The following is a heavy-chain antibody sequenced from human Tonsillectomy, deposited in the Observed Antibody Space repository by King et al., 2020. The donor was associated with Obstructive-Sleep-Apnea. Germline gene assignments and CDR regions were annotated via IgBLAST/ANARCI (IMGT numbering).Heavy chain of an antibody. V-gene: IGHV4-59*01. CDR2: ISYSGNS. CDR1: DGFISGSY. J-gene: IGHJ6*02. Sequence: VQLQESGPGLLKSSETLSLTCTVSDGFISGSYWSWIRQPPGKGLEWIGFISYSGNSNYNPSLRGSVAISIDTSKNHFSMRLRSLTAADTAVYYCARDLGREGSMDAWGHGTTVIVSS. D-gene: IGHD1-26*01. CDR3: ARDLGREGSMDA.